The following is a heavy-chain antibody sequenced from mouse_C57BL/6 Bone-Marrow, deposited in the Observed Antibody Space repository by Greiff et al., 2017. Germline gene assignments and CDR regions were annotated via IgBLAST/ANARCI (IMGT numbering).Heavy chain of an antibody. D-gene: IGHD2-3*01. CDR3: SSFDGNYFDF. CDR2: IDPEIGDT. J-gene: IGHJ2*01. Sequence: DVQLQESGAELVRPGASVKLSCTASGFNIKDDYIHWVKQRPEQGLEWIGWIDPEIGDTEYASKFQGKATITSATSSNTAYLQLSSLTSEDTAVYYCSSFDGNYFDFWGQGTPLTVAS. CDR1: GFNIKDDY. V-gene: IGHV14-4*01.